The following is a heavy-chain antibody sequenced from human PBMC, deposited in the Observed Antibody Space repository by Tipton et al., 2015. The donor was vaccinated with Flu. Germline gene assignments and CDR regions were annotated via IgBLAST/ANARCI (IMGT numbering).Heavy chain of an antibody. Sequence: QLVQSGAEVKKPGASVKVSCKASGYTFTNYGLSWVRQAPGQGLEWMAWISGHNGDTNYAQKFQGRVTMTTDTSTSTVYMKLRSLTSDDTAVYYCARDWDRVTLVQYHGMDVWGQGTTVTVS. CDR1: GYTFTNYG. CDR3: ARDWDRVTLVQYHGMDV. D-gene: IGHD2-8*02. CDR2: ISGHNGDT. J-gene: IGHJ6*02. V-gene: IGHV1-18*01.